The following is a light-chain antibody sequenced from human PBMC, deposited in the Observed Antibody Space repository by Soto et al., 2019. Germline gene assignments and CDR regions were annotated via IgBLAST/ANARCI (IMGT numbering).Light chain of an antibody. CDR2: RNN. J-gene: IGLJ1*01. Sequence: QAVPNQPPPRSWTPGERGTISFSGRNSKLGSNYVHWYQHLPGTAPKLLIYRNNQRPSGVPDRFFGSKSGTSASLAISGLRSEDEADYYCAAWDDSLSGFYVFGTGSKVTVL. CDR3: AAWDDSLSGFYV. V-gene: IGLV1-47*01. CDR1: NSKLGSNY.